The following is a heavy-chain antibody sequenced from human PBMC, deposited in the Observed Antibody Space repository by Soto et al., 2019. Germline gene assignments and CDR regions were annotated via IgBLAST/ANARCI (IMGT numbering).Heavy chain of an antibody. CDR2: ISGSGGST. CDR1: GFTFSSYA. D-gene: IGHD3-22*01. Sequence: PGGSLRLSCAASGFTFSSYAMSWVRQAPGEGLEWVSAISGSGGSTYYADSVKGRFTISRDNSKNTLYLQMNSLRAEDTAVYYCAKDPYYYDSRNYFDYWGQGTLVTVSS. CDR3: AKDPYYYDSRNYFDY. J-gene: IGHJ4*02. V-gene: IGHV3-23*01.